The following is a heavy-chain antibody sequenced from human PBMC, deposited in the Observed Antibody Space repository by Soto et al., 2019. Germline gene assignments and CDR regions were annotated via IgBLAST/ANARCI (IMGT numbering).Heavy chain of an antibody. D-gene: IGHD2-15*01. V-gene: IGHV1-3*05. CDR3: ARTFQYCSGGSCYYAMDV. J-gene: IGHJ6*02. CDR2: VNAGNGNT. Sequence: QVQLVQSGAEEKKPGASVKVSCKASGYTFTSYAMHWVRQAPGQRLEGMGWVNAGNGNTKYSERFQGRVTITRDTTASTAYMELSSLRSEDTAVYYCARTFQYCSGGSCYYAMDVWGQGTTVTVSS. CDR1: GYTFTSYA.